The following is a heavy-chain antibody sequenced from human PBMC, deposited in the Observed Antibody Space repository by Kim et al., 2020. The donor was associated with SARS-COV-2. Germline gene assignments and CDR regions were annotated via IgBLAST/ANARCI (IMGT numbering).Heavy chain of an antibody. D-gene: IGHD2-2*01. Sequence: SETLSLTCTVSGGSISSGGYYWSWIRQHPGKGLEWIVYIYYSGSNYYNPSLKSRVTISVDTSKNQFSLKLSSVTAADTAVYYCARVRTHRNIVVVPVTNWFDPWGQGTLVTVSS. J-gene: IGHJ5*02. V-gene: IGHV4-31*03. CDR2: IYYSGSN. CDR1: GGSISSGGYY. CDR3: ARVRTHRNIVVVPVTNWFDP.